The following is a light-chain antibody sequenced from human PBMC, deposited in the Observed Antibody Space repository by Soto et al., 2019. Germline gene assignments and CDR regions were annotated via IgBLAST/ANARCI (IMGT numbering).Light chain of an antibody. CDR2: GAS. CDR1: QSVSSN. CDR3: QQYDKSPPIT. V-gene: IGKV3-20*01. J-gene: IGKJ5*01. Sequence: EIVLTQSPGTLSLSPGERATLSCRASQSVSSNLAWYQQKPGQAPRLLIYGASTRATGIPPRFSGSGSGTDFTLTISRLEPEDFAVYFCQQYDKSPPITFGQGTRLEIK.